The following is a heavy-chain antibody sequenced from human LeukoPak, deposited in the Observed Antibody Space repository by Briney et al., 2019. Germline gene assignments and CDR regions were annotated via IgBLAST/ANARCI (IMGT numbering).Heavy chain of an antibody. J-gene: IGHJ5*02. CDR3: ARARTETGIAVAGTFNWFDP. D-gene: IGHD6-19*01. CDR1: GYTFTGDY. CDR2: INPNSGGT. Sequence: AASVKVSCKASGYTFTGDYMHWVRQAPGQGLEWMGRINPNSGGTNYAQKFQGRVTMTRDTSISTAYMEMSRLRSDDTAVYYCARARTETGIAVAGTFNWFDPWGQGTLVTVSS. V-gene: IGHV1-2*06.